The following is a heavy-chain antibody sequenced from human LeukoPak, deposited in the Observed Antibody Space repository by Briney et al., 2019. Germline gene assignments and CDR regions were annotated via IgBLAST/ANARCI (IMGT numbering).Heavy chain of an antibody. J-gene: IGHJ4*02. D-gene: IGHD1-26*01. CDR2: ISSSSSYI. Sequence: GGSLRLSCAASGFTFSSYSMNWVRQAPGKGLEWVSSISSSSSYIYYADSVKGRFTISRDDAKNSLYLQMNSLRAEDTAVYYCASIMGATTLDYWGQGTLVTVSS. V-gene: IGHV3-21*01. CDR3: ASIMGATTLDY. CDR1: GFTFSSYS.